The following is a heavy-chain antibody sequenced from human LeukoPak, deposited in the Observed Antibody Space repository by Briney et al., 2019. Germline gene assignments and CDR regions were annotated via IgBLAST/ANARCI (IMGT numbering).Heavy chain of an antibody. Sequence: GGSLRLSCAASGFTFSDYYMSWIRQAPGKGLEWVSSISSSSSYIYYADSVKGRFTISRDNAKNSLYLQMNSLRAEDTAVYYCARGGEWFGESLSFDPWGQGTLVTVSS. J-gene: IGHJ5*02. V-gene: IGHV3-11*06. D-gene: IGHD3-10*01. CDR3: ARGGEWFGESLSFDP. CDR2: ISSSSSYI. CDR1: GFTFSDYY.